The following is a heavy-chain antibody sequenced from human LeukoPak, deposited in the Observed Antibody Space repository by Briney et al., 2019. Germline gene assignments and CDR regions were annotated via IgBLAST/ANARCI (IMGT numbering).Heavy chain of an antibody. CDR1: GGSISSSSYY. Sequence: SETLSLTCTVSGGSISSSSYYWGWIRQPPGKGLEWIGSIYYNGSTYYNPSLKSRVTISVDTSKNQFSLKLSSVTAADTAVYYCARVSLLTPKAELNSHYYYYYYMDVWGKGTTVTVSS. CDR2: IYYNGST. J-gene: IGHJ6*03. V-gene: IGHV4-39*01. CDR3: ARVSLLTPKAELNSHYYYYYYMDV. D-gene: IGHD4-23*01.